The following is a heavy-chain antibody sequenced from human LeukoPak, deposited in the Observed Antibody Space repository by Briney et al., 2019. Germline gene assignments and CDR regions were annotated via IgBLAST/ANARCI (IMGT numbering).Heavy chain of an antibody. CDR1: GGSISNYY. J-gene: IGHJ4*02. CDR3: ARDSLWFGGIDY. V-gene: IGHV4-59*01. Sequence: SETLSLTYTVSGGSISNYYWSWIRQPPGKGLEWIGYIYYSGSTNYNPSLKSRVTISVDTSKNQFSLKLSSVTAADTAVYYCARDSLWFGGIDYWGQGTLVTVSS. CDR2: IYYSGST. D-gene: IGHD3-10*01.